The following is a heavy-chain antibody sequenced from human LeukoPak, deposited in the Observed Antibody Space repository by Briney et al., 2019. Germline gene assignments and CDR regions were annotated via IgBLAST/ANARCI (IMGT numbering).Heavy chain of an antibody. CDR2: ISWNSGSI. CDR3: ARDRAVAGMDAFDI. Sequence: HTGGSLRLSCAASGFTFDNYAMHWVRQAPGKGLEWVSGISWNSGSIGYVDSVKGRFTISRDNAKNSLYLQMNSLRAEDTAVYYCARDRAVAGMDAFDIWGQGTMVTVSS. V-gene: IGHV3-9*01. D-gene: IGHD6-19*01. CDR1: GFTFDNYA. J-gene: IGHJ3*02.